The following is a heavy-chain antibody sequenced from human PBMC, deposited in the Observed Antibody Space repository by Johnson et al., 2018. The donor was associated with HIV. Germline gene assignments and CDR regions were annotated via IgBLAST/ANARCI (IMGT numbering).Heavy chain of an antibody. CDR3: ARLRAEAQFDAFDI. D-gene: IGHD2-8*01. CDR1: GFTFDDYA. Sequence: VQLVESGGGVVQPGGSLRLSCAASGFTFDDYAMHWVRQAPGKGPEWVSGISWNSGSIGYADFVKGRFTISRDNAKNSLYLQMNSLRAEDTAVYYCARLRAEAQFDAFDIWGQGTMVAVSS. CDR2: ISWNSGSI. J-gene: IGHJ3*02. V-gene: IGHV3-9*01.